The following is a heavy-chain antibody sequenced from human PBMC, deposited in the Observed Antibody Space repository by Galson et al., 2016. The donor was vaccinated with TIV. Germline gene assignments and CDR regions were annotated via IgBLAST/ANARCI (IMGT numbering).Heavy chain of an antibody. CDR1: GFTFSSYW. D-gene: IGHD3-22*01. V-gene: IGHV3-74*01. Sequence: SLRLSCAASGFTFSSYWMHWIRQVPGKGLVWVSRIDRDGTRITYADSVKGRFTISRDNAKNTLYLQMNSLRAEGTAVYYCAKVPSSGFSYYYGLDVWGQGTTVTVSS. J-gene: IGHJ6*02. CDR3: AKVPSSGFSYYYGLDV. CDR2: IDRDGTRI.